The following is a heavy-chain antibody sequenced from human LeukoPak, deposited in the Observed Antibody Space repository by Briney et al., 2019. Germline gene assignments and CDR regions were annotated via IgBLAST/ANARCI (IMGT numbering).Heavy chain of an antibody. V-gene: IGHV3-30*02. Sequence: GGSLRLSCAASGFTFSSYGMHWVRQAPGKGLEWVAFIRYDGSNKYYADSVKGRFTISRDNTKNSLFLQMNSLRAEDTAIYYCARDSTLRWFLGYFDYWGQGTLVTVSS. CDR3: ARDSTLRWFLGYFDY. D-gene: IGHD4-23*01. CDR2: IRYDGSNK. CDR1: GFTFSSYG. J-gene: IGHJ4*02.